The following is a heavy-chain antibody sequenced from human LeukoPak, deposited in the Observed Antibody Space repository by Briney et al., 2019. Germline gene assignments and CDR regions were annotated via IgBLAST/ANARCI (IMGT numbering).Heavy chain of an antibody. CDR3: AHRQGPGNIYSSSWYGAAFFDY. CDR1: GFSLSTSEVG. CDR2: IFWDDDK. Sequence: SGPTLVKPTQTLTLTCTFSGFSLSTSEVGVGWIRQPPGKALEWLAVIFWDDDKRYSPSLQSRLTITKDTSKNQVVLTMTNMDPLDTATYYCAHRQGPGNIYSSSWYGAAFFDYWGQGTLSPSPQ. J-gene: IGHJ4*02. D-gene: IGHD6-13*01. V-gene: IGHV2-5*02.